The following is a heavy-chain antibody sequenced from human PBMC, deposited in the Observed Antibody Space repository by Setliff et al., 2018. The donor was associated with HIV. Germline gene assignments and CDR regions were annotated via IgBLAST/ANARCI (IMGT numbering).Heavy chain of an antibody. J-gene: IGHJ4*02. CDR3: ARGGSGTYYNEIGY. CDR2: INHSGST. D-gene: IGHD3-10*01. Sequence: SETLSLTCAVYGGSFSGYYWSWIRQPPGKGLEWIGEINHSGSTYYNPSLKSRVTISVDTSKNQFSLKLSSVTAADTAVYYCARGGSGTYYNEIGYWGQGTLVTVSS. CDR1: GGSFSGYY. V-gene: IGHV4-34*01.